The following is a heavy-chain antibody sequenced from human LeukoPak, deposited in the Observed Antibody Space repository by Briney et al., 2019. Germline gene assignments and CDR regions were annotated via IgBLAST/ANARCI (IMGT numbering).Heavy chain of an antibody. CDR1: GFTFGSYD. D-gene: IGHD7-27*01. CDR2: IDTAGNT. Sequence: PGGSLRLSCAASGFTFGSYDMHWVRQATGKGLDWVSAIDTAGNTYYAGTVKGRFTISRENAKNSLYLQMNSLRDGDTAVYYCIRIRTGEHQYGMDVWGQGTTVTVSS. J-gene: IGHJ6*02. V-gene: IGHV3-13*01. CDR3: IRIRTGEHQYGMDV.